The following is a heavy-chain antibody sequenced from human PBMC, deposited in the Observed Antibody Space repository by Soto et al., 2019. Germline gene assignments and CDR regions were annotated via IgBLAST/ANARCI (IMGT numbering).Heavy chain of an antibody. V-gene: IGHV4-39*01. Sequence: NPSETLSLTCTVSGGSITTGTFYWGWIRQPPGKGLEYIGSIYYSGGTYYNPSLKSRVTISVDTSKNQFSLRPSSVTAADTAVYYCARRTNSAILKYWGQGTLVTVSS. D-gene: IGHD2-8*01. CDR3: ARRTNSAILKY. J-gene: IGHJ4*02. CDR2: IYYSGGT. CDR1: GGSITTGTFY.